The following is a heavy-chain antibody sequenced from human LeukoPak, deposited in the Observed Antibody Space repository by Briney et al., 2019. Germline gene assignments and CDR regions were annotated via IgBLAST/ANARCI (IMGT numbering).Heavy chain of an antibody. J-gene: IGHJ6*03. D-gene: IGHD3-22*01. Sequence: PSETLSLTCAVYGGSFSDYYWSWIRQPPGKGLEWIGEINHSGSTNYNPSLKSRVTISVDTSKNQFSLKLSSVTAADTAVYYCARGLTVGYDSSGYYPIYYYYYMDVWGKGTTVTVSS. CDR1: GGSFSDYY. CDR3: ARGLTVGYDSSGYYPIYYYYYMDV. V-gene: IGHV4-34*01. CDR2: INHSGST.